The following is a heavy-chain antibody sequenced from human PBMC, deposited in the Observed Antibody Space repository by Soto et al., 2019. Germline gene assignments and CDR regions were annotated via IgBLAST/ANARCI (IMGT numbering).Heavy chain of an antibody. D-gene: IGHD3-9*01. Sequence: SETLSLTCTVSGGSISSSSYYWGWIRQPPGKGLEWIGSIYYSGSTYYNPSLKSRVTISVDTSKNQFSLKLSSVTAADTAVYYCARRSGYVLRYFDWLGGETPNWFDPWGQGTLVTVSS. V-gene: IGHV4-39*01. CDR2: IYYSGST. CDR1: GGSISSSSYY. CDR3: ARRSGYVLRYFDWLGGETPNWFDP. J-gene: IGHJ5*02.